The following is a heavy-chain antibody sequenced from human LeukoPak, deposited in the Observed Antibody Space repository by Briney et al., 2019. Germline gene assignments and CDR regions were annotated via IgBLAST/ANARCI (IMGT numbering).Heavy chain of an antibody. Sequence: PGRSLRLSCAASGFTFSSYGMHWVRQAPGKGLEWVAVISYDGSLKYYADSVKGRFTISRDNSKNTLYLQMNSLRAEDTAVYYCAKSEFRLPGNYFDYWGQGTLVTVSS. D-gene: IGHD3-10*01. CDR3: AKSEFRLPGNYFDY. CDR2: ISYDGSLK. V-gene: IGHV3-30*18. J-gene: IGHJ4*02. CDR1: GFTFSSYG.